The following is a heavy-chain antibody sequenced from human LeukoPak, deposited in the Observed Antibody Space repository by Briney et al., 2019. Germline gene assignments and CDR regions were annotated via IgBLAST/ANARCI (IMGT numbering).Heavy chain of an antibody. J-gene: IGHJ4*02. V-gene: IGHV6-1*01. CDR3: ARDCGGGICYPSGFDY. CDR2: TYYRSKWYN. Sequence: PSQTLSLTCVNSGDCVSSNRVAWNWIRQSPSRGLEWLGRTYYRSKWYNDYAASVKSRITINPDTSKNQFSLQLNSVTPEDTAVYYCARDCGGGICYPSGFDYWGQGTLVTVSS. CDR1: GDCVSSNRVA. D-gene: IGHD2-15*01.